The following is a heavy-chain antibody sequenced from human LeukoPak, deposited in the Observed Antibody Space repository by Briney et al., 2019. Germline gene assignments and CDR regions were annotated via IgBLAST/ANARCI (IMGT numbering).Heavy chain of an antibody. D-gene: IGHD3-22*01. CDR1: GGSFSGYY. CDR2: INHSGST. CDR3: ARAKRSPPQYYYDSSGYYGPFDY. V-gene: IGHV4-34*01. J-gene: IGHJ4*02. Sequence: SEALSLTCAVYGGSFSGYYWSWIRQPPGKGLEWIGEINHSGSTNYNPSLKSRVTISVDTSKNQFPLKLSSVTAADTAVYYCARAKRSPPQYYYDSSGYYGPFDYWGQGTLVTVSS.